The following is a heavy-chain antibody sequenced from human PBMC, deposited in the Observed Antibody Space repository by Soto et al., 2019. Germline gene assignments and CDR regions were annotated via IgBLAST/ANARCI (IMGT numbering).Heavy chain of an antibody. CDR1: GGSFSGYY. CDR3: ARMRWEQPWVFDY. J-gene: IGHJ4*02. D-gene: IGHD1-26*01. Sequence: QVQLQQWGAGLLKPSETLSLTCAVYGGSFSGYYWSWIRQPPVKGLEWIGEINHSGGTKYNPSLKSRVTISVDTSKNQFSLKLSSVTAADTAVFYCARMRWEQPWVFDYWGQGTLVTVSS. CDR2: INHSGGT. V-gene: IGHV4-34*02.